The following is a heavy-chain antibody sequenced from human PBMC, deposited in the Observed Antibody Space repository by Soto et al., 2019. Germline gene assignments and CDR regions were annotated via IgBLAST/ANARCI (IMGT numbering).Heavy chain of an antibody. CDR1: GGTFSNYT. CDR2: IIPFLGLA. CDR3: AKSYSNPLYFDD. V-gene: IGHV1-69*02. D-gene: IGHD4-4*01. Sequence: QVQLVQSGAEVKKPGSSVKVSCKASGGTFSNYTISWVRQAPGQGLEWMGRIIPFLGLANYAQKFQDRVTITADKSASTAYMELSSLRSQDTAGYYSAKSYSNPLYFDDWGQGTLVTVSS. J-gene: IGHJ4*02.